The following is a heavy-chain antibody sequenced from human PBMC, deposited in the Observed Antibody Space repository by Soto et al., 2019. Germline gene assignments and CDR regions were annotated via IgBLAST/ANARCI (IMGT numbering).Heavy chain of an antibody. Sequence: SETLSLTCTVSCGSISSYYWSWIRQPPGKGLEWIGYIYYSGITNYNPSLKSRVTISVDTSKNQFSLKLSSVTAADTAVYYCARSGGEGPYSALDYWGQGTLVTVS. D-gene: IGHD1-26*01. CDR2: IYYSGIT. J-gene: IGHJ4*02. CDR1: CGSISSYY. CDR3: ARSGGEGPYSALDY. V-gene: IGHV4-59*01.